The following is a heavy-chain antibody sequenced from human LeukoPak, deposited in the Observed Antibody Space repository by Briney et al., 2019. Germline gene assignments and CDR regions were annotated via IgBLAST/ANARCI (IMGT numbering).Heavy chain of an antibody. D-gene: IGHD6-13*01. CDR1: GGTFSSYA. V-gene: IGHV1-69*01. Sequence: GSSVKVSCKASGGTFSSYAISWVRQAPGQGLEWMGGIIPIFGTANCAQKFQGRVTITADESTSTAYMELSSLRSEDTAVYYCARGIAAAGIPYYYYMDVWGKGTTVTVSS. CDR2: IIPIFGTA. J-gene: IGHJ6*03. CDR3: ARGIAAAGIPYYYYMDV.